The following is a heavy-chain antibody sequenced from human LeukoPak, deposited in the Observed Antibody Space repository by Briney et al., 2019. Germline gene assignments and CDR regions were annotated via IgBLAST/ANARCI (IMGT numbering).Heavy chain of an antibody. D-gene: IGHD3-10*01. Sequence: PGGSLRLSCATSGFTLRDYDMHWVRQAPGKGLEWVSMIRYDGKNQYYVESVKGRFTFSRDNTKNTLYLQMDGLRVEDTAMYYCARGPMVRGVKDYNYYMDVWGKGTTVTVSS. V-gene: IGHV3-30*02. CDR2: IRYDGKNQ. J-gene: IGHJ6*03. CDR1: GFTLRDYD. CDR3: ARGPMVRGVKDYNYYMDV.